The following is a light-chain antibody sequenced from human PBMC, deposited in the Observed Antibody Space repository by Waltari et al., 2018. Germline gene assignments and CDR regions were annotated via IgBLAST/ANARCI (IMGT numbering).Light chain of an antibody. CDR3: SSYTSSSTYVV. CDR1: SRDVGGYNY. V-gene: IGLV2-14*01. Sequence: QSALTQPASVSGSPGQSITISCTGTSRDVGGYNYVPWYQQHPGKAPKLMIYEVSNRPSGVSNRFSGSKSGNTASLTISGLQAEDEADYYCSSYTSSSTYVVFGGGTKLTVL. J-gene: IGLJ2*01. CDR2: EVS.